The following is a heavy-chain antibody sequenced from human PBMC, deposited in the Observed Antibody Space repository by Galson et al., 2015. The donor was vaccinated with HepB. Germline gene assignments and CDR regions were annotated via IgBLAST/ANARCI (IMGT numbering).Heavy chain of an antibody. Sequence: LRLSCAASGLTFSRYAMHWVRQAPGKGLEWVAALSYDGSNKYYADSVKGRFTMSRDNSKNTLYLQMNSLRAEDTAVYYCARGDDYYGATSYYFDYWGRGTLVTVST. D-gene: IGHD1-26*01. CDR1: GLTFSRYA. J-gene: IGHJ4*02. V-gene: IGHV3-30-3*01. CDR2: LSYDGSNK. CDR3: ARGDDYYGATSYYFDY.